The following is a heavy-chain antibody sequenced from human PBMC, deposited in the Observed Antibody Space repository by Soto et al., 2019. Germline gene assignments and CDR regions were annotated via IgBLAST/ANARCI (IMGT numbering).Heavy chain of an antibody. D-gene: IGHD3-10*01. CDR1: GYTSTGAY. J-gene: IGHJ6*02. CDR2: TNPNSGGT. Sequence: ASVKVSCKASGYTSTGAYIHWVRQAPGQRLEWMGCTNPNSGGTEFAQKFQGRVTVTRDTSITTVYMEMNRLRSDDTGVYYCARDFTTRSYGVDVWGQGTAVTVSS. V-gene: IGHV1-2*02. CDR3: ARDFTTRSYGVDV.